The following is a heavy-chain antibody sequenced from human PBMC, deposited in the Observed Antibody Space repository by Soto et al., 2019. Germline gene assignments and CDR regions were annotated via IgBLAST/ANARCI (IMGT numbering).Heavy chain of an antibody. CDR2: IYYSGST. CDR1: GGSISSYY. CDR3: ARIGPAAIVDYYYYMDV. D-gene: IGHD2-2*02. V-gene: IGHV4-59*01. J-gene: IGHJ6*03. Sequence: SETLSLTCTVSGGSISSYYWSWIRQPPGKGLEWIGYIYYSGSTNYNPSLKSRVTISVDTSKNQFSLKLSSVTAADTAAYYCARIGPAAIVDYYYYMDVWGKGTTVTVSS.